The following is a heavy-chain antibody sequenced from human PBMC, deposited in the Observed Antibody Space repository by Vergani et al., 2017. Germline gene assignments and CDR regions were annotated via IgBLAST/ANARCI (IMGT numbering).Heavy chain of an antibody. CDR1: GGSFSGYY. Sequence: QVQLQQWGAGLLKPSETLSLTCAVYGGSFSGYYWSWIRQPPGKWLEWIGEINHSGSTNYNPSLKSRVTISADTSKNQFSLKLSSVTAAATAVYYCARGLTVVVVAATRGMDVWGQGTTVTVSS. J-gene: IGHJ6*02. D-gene: IGHD2-15*01. V-gene: IGHV4-34*01. CDR3: ARGLTVVVVAATRGMDV. CDR2: INHSGST.